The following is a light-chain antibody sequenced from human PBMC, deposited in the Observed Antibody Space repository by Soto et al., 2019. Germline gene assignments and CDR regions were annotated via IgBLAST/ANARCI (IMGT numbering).Light chain of an antibody. V-gene: IGKV1-5*03. CDR1: QNINTW. Sequence: DIQMTQSPSTVSASVGDRVTITCRASQNINTWLAWYQQKPGKAPTLLILKAPSLESGVPSRFSGSGSGTEFTLTISSLQPDDLATYYCQQYNNYFWAFGQGTRVEIK. CDR2: KAP. CDR3: QQYNNYFWA. J-gene: IGKJ1*01.